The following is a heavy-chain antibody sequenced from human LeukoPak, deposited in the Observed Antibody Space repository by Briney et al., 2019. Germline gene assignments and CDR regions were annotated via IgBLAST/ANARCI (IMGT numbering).Heavy chain of an antibody. V-gene: IGHV1-18*01. CDR3: ARWYCGGGSCYSYYYGMDV. D-gene: IGHD2-15*01. CDR2: ISAYNGNT. Sequence: GASVQVSCKASGYTFTSYGISWVRQAPGQGLEWKGWISAYNGNTKYVQKLQGRVTMTTDSSTSTAYMELRSLTSDDTAVYYCARWYCGGGSCYSYYYGMDVWGQGTTVTVSS. CDR1: GYTFTSYG. J-gene: IGHJ6*02.